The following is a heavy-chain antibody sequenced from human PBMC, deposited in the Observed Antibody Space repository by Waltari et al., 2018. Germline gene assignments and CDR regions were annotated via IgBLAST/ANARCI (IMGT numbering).Heavy chain of an antibody. CDR1: GYTFTGYY. Sequence: QVQLVQSGAEVKKPGASVKVSCKASGYTFTGYYMHWVRQAPGQGLEWMGLLNPNSGGTNYAQKFQGRVTMTRDTSISTAYMELSRLRSDDTAVYYCARTLLYCSGGSCYGYWGQGTLVTVSS. CDR3: ARTLLYCSGGSCYGY. V-gene: IGHV1-2*02. CDR2: LNPNSGGT. D-gene: IGHD2-15*01. J-gene: IGHJ4*02.